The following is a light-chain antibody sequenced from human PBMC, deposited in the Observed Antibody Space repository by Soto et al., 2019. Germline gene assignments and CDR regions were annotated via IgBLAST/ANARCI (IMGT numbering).Light chain of an antibody. Sequence: QSVLTQPPSVSGAPGQRVTISCTGSSSNIGAGYDVHWYQQLPGTAPKLLIYGNSNRPSVVPDRFSGSKSGSSASLAITGLQAEDEADYYCRSYDSSLSGYVFGTGTKLTVL. CDR2: GNS. CDR3: RSYDSSLSGYV. V-gene: IGLV1-40*01. J-gene: IGLJ1*01. CDR1: SSNIGAGYD.